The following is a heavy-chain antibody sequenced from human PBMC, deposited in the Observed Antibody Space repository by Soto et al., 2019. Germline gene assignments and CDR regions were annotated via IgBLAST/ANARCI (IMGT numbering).Heavy chain of an antibody. CDR3: AKEPVGPDWYCDL. Sequence: DVQLLESGGGLVQPGGSLRLSCAASGFTFRSYAMSWVRQAPGKGLEWVSGISGSSLSTHYADSVKGRFTVSRDNSKNTLYMQMNSLRAEDAAVYNCAKEPVGPDWYCDLWGRGTLVTVSS. V-gene: IGHV3-23*01. CDR2: ISGSSLST. CDR1: GFTFRSYA. J-gene: IGHJ2*01.